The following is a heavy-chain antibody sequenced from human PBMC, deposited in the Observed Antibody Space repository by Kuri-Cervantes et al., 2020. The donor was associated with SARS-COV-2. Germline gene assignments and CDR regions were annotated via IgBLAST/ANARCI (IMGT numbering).Heavy chain of an antibody. J-gene: IGHJ6*03. V-gene: IGHV1-2*02. D-gene: IGHD1-26*01. CDR1: GYTFNGYY. CDR2: INPNSGGT. CDR3: ARDEWELRVHSDYYYYYYMDV. Sequence: AYVKVSCKDSGYTFNGYYMHWVRQAPGQGLEWMGWINPNSGGTNYAQKFQGRVTMTRDTSIRTAYMALSRLRSEDTAVYYCARDEWELRVHSDYYYYYYMDVWCKGTTVTVSS.